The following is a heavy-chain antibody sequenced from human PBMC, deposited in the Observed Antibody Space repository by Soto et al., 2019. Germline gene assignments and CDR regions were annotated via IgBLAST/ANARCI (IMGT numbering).Heavy chain of an antibody. CDR1: GGSISSYY. CDR2: IYYSGST. V-gene: IGHV4-59*12. D-gene: IGHD4-17*01. Sequence: SETLSLTCTVSGGSISSYYWSWIRQPPGKGLEWIGYIYYSGSTNYNPSLKSRVTISVDTSKNQFSLKLSSVTAADTAVYYCARDYGDYLDYWGQGTLVTVSS. J-gene: IGHJ4*02. CDR3: ARDYGDYLDY.